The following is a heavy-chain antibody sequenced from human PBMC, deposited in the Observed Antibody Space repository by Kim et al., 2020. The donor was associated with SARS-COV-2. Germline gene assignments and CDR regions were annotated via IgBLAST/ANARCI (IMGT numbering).Heavy chain of an antibody. CDR2: INPSGGST. Sequence: ASVKVSCKASGYTFTSYYMHWVRQAPGQGLEWMGIINPSGGSTTYAQKFQGRVTMTRDTSTSTVYMELSSLRSEDTAVYYCARAGFSGSPADYFDYWGQGTLVTVSS. CDR3: ARAGFSGSPADYFDY. D-gene: IGHD5-12*01. J-gene: IGHJ4*02. CDR1: GYTFTSYY. V-gene: IGHV1-46*01.